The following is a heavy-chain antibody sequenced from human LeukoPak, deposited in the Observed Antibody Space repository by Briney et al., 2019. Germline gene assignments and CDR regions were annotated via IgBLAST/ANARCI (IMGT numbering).Heavy chain of an antibody. CDR1: GGTFSSYA. J-gene: IGHJ4*01. Sequence: ASVKVSCKASGGTFSSYAISWVRQPPGQGLEWMGRIIPIFGTANYAQKFQVRVTVTTDESTSTAYMELSSLRSEDTAVYYCARDNTYSGYDPTDYWGQGTLVTVSS. CDR3: ARDNTYSGYDPTDY. V-gene: IGHV1-69*05. D-gene: IGHD5-12*01. CDR2: IIPIFGTA.